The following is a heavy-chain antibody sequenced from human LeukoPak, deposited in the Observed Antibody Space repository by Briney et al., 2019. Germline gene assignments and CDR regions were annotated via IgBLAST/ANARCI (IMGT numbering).Heavy chain of an antibody. CDR2: IYYSGST. D-gene: IGHD2-15*01. V-gene: IGHV4-31*03. J-gene: IGHJ3*02. CDR1: GGSISSGGYY. CDR3: AIFEDMGAFDI. Sequence: RTSETLSLTCTVSGGSISSGGYYWSWIRQHPGKGLEWIGYIYYSGSTYYNPSLKSRVTISVDTSKYQFSLKLSSVTAADTAVYYCAIFEDMGAFDIWGQGTMVTVSS.